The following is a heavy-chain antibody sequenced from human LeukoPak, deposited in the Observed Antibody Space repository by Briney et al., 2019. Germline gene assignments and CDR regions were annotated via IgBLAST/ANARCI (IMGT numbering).Heavy chain of an antibody. CDR2: IKSDGSST. CDR1: GFTFSNYW. CDR3: ARDLCSGGSCVLDAFDI. D-gene: IGHD2-15*01. J-gene: IGHJ3*02. V-gene: IGHV3-74*01. Sequence: GGSLRLSCAASGFTFSNYWIHWVRQAPGKGLVWVSRIKSDGSSTRYADSVKGRFTISRDNAENTLYLQMNSLRAEDTAVYYCARDLCSGGSCVLDAFDIWGQGTMVTVSS.